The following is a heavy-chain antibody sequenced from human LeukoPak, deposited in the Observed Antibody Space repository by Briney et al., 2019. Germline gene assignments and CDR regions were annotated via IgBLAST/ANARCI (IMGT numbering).Heavy chain of an antibody. Sequence: GGSLRLSCAASGFTFSSYAMSWVRQAPGKGLEWVSAISGSGGSTYYADSVKGRFTISRDNAKNSLYLQMNSLRAEDTAVYYCARDDGSGWYSEAFDIWGQRTMVTVSS. CDR3: ARDDGSGWYSEAFDI. J-gene: IGHJ3*02. V-gene: IGHV3-23*01. CDR2: ISGSGGST. CDR1: GFTFSSYA. D-gene: IGHD6-19*01.